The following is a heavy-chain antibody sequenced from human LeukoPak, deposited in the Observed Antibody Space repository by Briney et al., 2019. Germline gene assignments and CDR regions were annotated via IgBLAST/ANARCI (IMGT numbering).Heavy chain of an antibody. J-gene: IGHJ4*02. D-gene: IGHD3-22*01. Sequence: GASVKVSCKASGYTFTGYYMHWVRQAPGQGLEWMGWINPNSGGTNYAQKLQGGVTMTRDTSISTAYMELSRLRSDDTAVYYCARTASYYYDLYYFDYWGQGTLVTVSS. CDR2: INPNSGGT. CDR3: ARTASYYYDLYYFDY. V-gene: IGHV1-2*02. CDR1: GYTFTGYY.